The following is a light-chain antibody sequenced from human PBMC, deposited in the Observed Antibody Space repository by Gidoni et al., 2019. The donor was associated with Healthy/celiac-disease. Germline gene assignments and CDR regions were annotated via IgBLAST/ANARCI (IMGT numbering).Light chain of an antibody. CDR3: QQYDNLPRT. V-gene: IGKV1-33*01. J-gene: IGKJ1*01. Sequence: DIQMTQSPSSLSASVGDRVTITCQASQDISNYLNWYQQKPGVPSRFSGSGSGTDFTFTISSLQPEDIATYYCQQYDNLPRTFXQXTKVEIK. CDR1: QDISNY.